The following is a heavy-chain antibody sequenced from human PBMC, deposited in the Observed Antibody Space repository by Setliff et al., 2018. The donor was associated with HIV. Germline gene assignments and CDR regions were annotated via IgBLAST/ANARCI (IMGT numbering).Heavy chain of an antibody. Sequence: ASVKVSCKASGYNFIDYNFIWVRQAPGQGLEWMGWISAYSGDINYSQKFQGRVTMTKDTSTSTAYMELRSLRSGDTAVYYCALPYCSGGNCWSSASLPPAGWFDPWGQGTLVTVSS. CDR3: ALPYCSGGNCWSSASLPPAGWFDP. J-gene: IGHJ5*02. CDR2: ISAYSGDI. V-gene: IGHV1-18*04. CDR1: GYNFIDYN. D-gene: IGHD2-15*01.